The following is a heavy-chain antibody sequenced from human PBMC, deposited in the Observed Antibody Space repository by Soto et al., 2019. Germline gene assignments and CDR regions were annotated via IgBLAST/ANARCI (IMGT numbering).Heavy chain of an antibody. CDR2: IYHSGST. V-gene: IGHV4-30-2*01. J-gene: IGHJ4*02. Sequence: SETLSLTCAVSGGSISSGGYSWSWIRQPPGKGLEWIGYIYHSGSTYYNPSLKSRVTISVDRSKNQFSLKLSSVTAADTAVYYCARYYYDSSGYYLDYWGQGTLVTVSS. CDR3: ARYYYDSSGYYLDY. CDR1: GGSISSGGYS. D-gene: IGHD3-22*01.